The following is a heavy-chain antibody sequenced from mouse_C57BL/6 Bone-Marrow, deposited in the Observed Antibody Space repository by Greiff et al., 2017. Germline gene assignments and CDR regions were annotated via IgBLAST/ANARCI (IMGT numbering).Heavy chain of an antibody. Sequence: DVMLVESGGGLVKPGGSLKLSCAASGFTFSDYGMHWVRQAPEKGLEWVAYISSGSSTIYYAHTVKGRFTISRDNANNTLFLQMTRLRSEDTAMYYCARGRGPVTTLVGNFDYWGQGTTLTVSS. CDR1: GFTFSDYG. D-gene: IGHD1-1*01. V-gene: IGHV5-17*01. J-gene: IGHJ2*01. CDR2: ISSGSSTI. CDR3: ARGRGPVTTLVGNFDY.